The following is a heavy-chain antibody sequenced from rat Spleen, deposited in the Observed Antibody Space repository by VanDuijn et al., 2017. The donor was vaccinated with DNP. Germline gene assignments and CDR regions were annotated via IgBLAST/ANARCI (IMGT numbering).Heavy chain of an antibody. J-gene: IGHJ3*01. CDR2: IIYGGSRT. CDR1: GFTFSDYN. D-gene: IGHD1-2*01. CDR3: STADYSSY. Sequence: EVQLVESGGGLVQPGRSLKLSCAASGFTFSDYNMAWVRQAPKKGLEWVATIIYGGSRTQYRDSVKGRFTVSRDNARNTLYLQMDSLRSEDTATYYCSTADYSSYWGQGTLVTVSS. V-gene: IGHV5S10*01.